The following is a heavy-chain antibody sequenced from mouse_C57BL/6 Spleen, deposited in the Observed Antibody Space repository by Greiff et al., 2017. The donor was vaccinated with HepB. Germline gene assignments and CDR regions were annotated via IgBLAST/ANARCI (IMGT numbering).Heavy chain of an antibody. J-gene: IGHJ4*01. CDR2: ISDGGSYT. D-gene: IGHD2-12*01. CDR1: GFTFSSYA. CDR3: ARGLRPEYYAMDY. V-gene: IGHV5-4*03. Sequence: EVKLVESGGGLVKPGGSLKLSCAASGFTFSSYAMSWVRQTPEKRLEWVATISDGGSYTYYPDNVKGRFTISRDNAKNNLYLQMSHLKSEDTAMYYCARGLRPEYYAMDYWGQGTSVTVSS.